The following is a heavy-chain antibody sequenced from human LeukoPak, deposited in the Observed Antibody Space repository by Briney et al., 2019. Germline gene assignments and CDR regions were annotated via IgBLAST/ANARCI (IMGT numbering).Heavy chain of an antibody. CDR2: ISGSSTNI. J-gene: IGHJ6*03. CDR3: AWDSYYDFWRGAYNSYMDG. Sequence: GGSLRLSCAASGFTFKSYSMNWVRQAPGKGLEWVSSISGSSTNIYYSDSVKGRFTISRDNANNSLFLLMNSLGAEDTAVYYCAWDSYYDFWRGAYNSYMDGWGTGTTVTVSS. V-gene: IGHV3-21*06. D-gene: IGHD3-3*01. CDR1: GFTFKSYS.